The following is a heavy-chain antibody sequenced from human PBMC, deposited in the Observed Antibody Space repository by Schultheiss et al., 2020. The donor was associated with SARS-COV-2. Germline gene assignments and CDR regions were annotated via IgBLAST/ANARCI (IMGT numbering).Heavy chain of an antibody. J-gene: IGHJ4*02. CDR3: AHRTYSSSPGRYYFDY. CDR1: GFSLSTSGMC. D-gene: IGHD6-6*01. V-gene: IGHV2-70*11. CDR2: IDWDDDK. Sequence: SGPTLVKPTQTLTLTCTFSGFSLSTSGMCVSWIRQPPGKALEWLARIDWDDDKYYSTSLKTRLTISKDTSKNQVVLTMTNMDPVDTATYYCAHRTYSSSPGRYYFDYWGQGTLVTVSS.